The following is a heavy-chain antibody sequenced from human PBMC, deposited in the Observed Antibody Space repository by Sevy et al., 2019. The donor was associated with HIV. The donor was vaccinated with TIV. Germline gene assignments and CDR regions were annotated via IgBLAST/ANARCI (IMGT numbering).Heavy chain of an antibody. CDR3: ARDRGVGTSSYGMDV. V-gene: IGHV3-23*01. D-gene: IGHD1-26*01. J-gene: IGHJ6*02. CDR1: GFTFSNYA. Sequence: GGSLRLSCAASGFTFSNYAMNWVRQAPGKGLEWVSAISGSGGTTYDADSVKGRFTISRDNAKNSVYLQMNSLRAEDTAVYYCARDRGVGTSSYGMDVWGQGTTVTVSS. CDR2: ISGSGGTT.